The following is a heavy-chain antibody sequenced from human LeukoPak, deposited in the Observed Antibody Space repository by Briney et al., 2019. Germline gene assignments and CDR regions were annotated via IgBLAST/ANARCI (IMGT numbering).Heavy chain of an antibody. V-gene: IGHV5-51*01. D-gene: IGHD5-24*01. CDR3: ARQESEMTTPANRYFDL. J-gene: IGHJ4*02. Sequence: GESLKISCKGSGYNFAHDWIGWVRQMPGKGLEWMGIIFPDDSDTIYSPSFQGQVTISTDKSINTAYLQWSNLKASDSAIYYCARQESEMTTPANRYFDLWGQGTLITVSS. CDR1: GYNFAHDW. CDR2: IFPDDSDT.